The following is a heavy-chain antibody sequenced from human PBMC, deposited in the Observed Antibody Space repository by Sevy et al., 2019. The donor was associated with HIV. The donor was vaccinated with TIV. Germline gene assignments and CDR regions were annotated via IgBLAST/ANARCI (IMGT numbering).Heavy chain of an antibody. CDR2: ISSSGSTI. V-gene: IGHV3-11*01. Sequence: GGSLRLSCAASGFTFSDYYMSWIRQAPGKGLEWVSYISSSGSTIYYAHSVKGRFTISRDNAKNSLYLQMNSLRAEDTAVYYCARGARWDSSGWSYFDYWGQGTLVTVSS. J-gene: IGHJ4*02. CDR1: GFTFSDYY. D-gene: IGHD6-19*01. CDR3: ARGARWDSSGWSYFDY.